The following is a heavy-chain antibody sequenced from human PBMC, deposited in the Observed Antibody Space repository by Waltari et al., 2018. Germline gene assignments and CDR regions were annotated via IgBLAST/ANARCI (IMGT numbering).Heavy chain of an antibody. J-gene: IGHJ6*02. CDR1: EFSFSSYW. CDR3: ARDLNYDFWSGYHERFYYYGLDL. Sequence: EVQLVESGGRVAQSGGSLRISGAASEFSFSSYWMLVVLQAPGQGLVWVSRTNADGSSTDYADFAKGRFTVSRDNAKNTLTLQMNSLRVEDTAVYYCARDLNYDFWSGYHERFYYYGLDLWGQGTAVTVYS. CDR2: TNADGSST. V-gene: IGHV3-74*01. D-gene: IGHD3-3*01.